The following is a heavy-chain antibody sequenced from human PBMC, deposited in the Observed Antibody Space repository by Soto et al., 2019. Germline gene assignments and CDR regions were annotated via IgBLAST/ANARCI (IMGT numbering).Heavy chain of an antibody. J-gene: IGHJ6*02. CDR1: GYSISSTNW. D-gene: IGHD3-10*01. CDR3: ARCYYGWGNYPYFYYGMDV. V-gene: IGHV4-28*01. CDR2: IYYSGST. Sequence: QVQLQESGPGLVKPSDTLSLTCAVSGYSISSTNWWGWIRQPPGKGLERIGYIYYSGSTSYNPSLKSRVTMSVDTSKNQFSLKLSSVTAVDTAVYYCARCYYGWGNYPYFYYGMDVWGQGTTVTVSS.